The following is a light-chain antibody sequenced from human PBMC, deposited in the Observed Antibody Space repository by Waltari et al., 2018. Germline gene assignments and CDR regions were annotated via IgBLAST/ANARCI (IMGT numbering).Light chain of an antibody. V-gene: IGKV4-1*01. J-gene: IGKJ3*01. CDR3: QQYYSNFFT. CDR1: QSVSYSSNNRDY. Sequence: DIVLTQSPDSLAVSLGERATINGKSSQSVSYSSNNRDYLAWYQQKPGQPPKLLIYWASTRESGVPDRFSGRGSGTDFTLTISSLQAEDVAVYYCQQYYSNFFTFGPGTKVDIK. CDR2: WAS.